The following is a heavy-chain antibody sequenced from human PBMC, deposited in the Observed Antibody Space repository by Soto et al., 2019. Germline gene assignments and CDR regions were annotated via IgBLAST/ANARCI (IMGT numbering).Heavy chain of an antibody. J-gene: IGHJ4*02. Sequence: SVKVSCKASGGTFSSYTISWVRQAPGQGLEWMGRIIPILGIANYAQKFQGRVTITADKSTSTAYMELSSLRSDDTAVYYCARDFVLGAPDYLDYWGQGTLVTVSS. D-gene: IGHD1-26*01. CDR2: IIPILGIA. V-gene: IGHV1-69*04. CDR3: ARDFVLGAPDYLDY. CDR1: GGTFSSYT.